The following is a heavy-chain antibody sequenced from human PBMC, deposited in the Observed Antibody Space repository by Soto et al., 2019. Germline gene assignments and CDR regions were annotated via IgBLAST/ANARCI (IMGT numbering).Heavy chain of an antibody. Sequence: EVQLLESGGGLVQPGGSLRLSCAASGFTFSSYAMSWVRQAPGKGLEWVSAISGSGGSTYYADSVKGRFTISRDNTKNTLYLQMNSLRAEDTAVYYCAKEKSSPSRASYYYYGMDVWGQGTTVTVSS. CDR2: ISGSGGST. CDR3: AKEKSSPSRASYYYYGMDV. D-gene: IGHD6-6*01. J-gene: IGHJ6*02. CDR1: GFTFSSYA. V-gene: IGHV3-23*01.